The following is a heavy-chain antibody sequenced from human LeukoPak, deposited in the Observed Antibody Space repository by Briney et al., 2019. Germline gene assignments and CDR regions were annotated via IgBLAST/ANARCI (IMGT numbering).Heavy chain of an antibody. CDR3: AREFGSDGGY. Sequence: GGSLRLSCAASGFTFSDYYMNRIRQAPGKGLEWVSYISSSSTTIYYADSVKGRFTISRDNAKNSLFLQMNSLRAEDTAVYYCAREFGSDGGYWGQGTLVTVSS. CDR2: ISSSSTTI. CDR1: GFTFSDYY. J-gene: IGHJ4*02. D-gene: IGHD1-26*01. V-gene: IGHV3-11*01.